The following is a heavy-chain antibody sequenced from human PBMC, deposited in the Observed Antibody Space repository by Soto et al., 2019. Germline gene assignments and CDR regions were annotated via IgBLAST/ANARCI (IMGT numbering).Heavy chain of an antibody. CDR1: GGSISSDNW. CDR3: ATRTGARPWVTFDV. CDR2: IYRSGST. D-gene: IGHD1-1*01. J-gene: IGHJ3*01. V-gene: IGHV4-4*02. Sequence: SETLSLTCGVSGGSISSDNWWSWFRQPPGKGLEWIGEIYRSGSTNSNPSLKSRVTISLDKSKNQFSLKLSSVTAADTAVYYCATRTGARPWVTFDVWGQGTLVT.